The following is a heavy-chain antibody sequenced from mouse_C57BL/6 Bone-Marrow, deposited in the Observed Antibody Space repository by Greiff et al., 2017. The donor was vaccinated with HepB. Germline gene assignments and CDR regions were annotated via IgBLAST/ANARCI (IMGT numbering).Heavy chain of an antibody. CDR3: ARGRPSSWFSC. CDR2: IYPRSGNT. J-gene: IGHJ3*01. V-gene: IGHV1-81*01. CDR1: GYTFTSYG. Sequence: QVQLKESGAELARPGASVKLSCKASGYTFTSYGISWVKQRTGQGLEWIGEIYPRSGNTYYNEKFKGKATLTADKSSSTAYMELRSLTSEDSAVYFCARGRPSSWFSCWGPGTLVTVSA.